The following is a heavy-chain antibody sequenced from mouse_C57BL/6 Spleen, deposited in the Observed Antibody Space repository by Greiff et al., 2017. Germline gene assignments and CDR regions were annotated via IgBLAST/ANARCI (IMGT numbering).Heavy chain of an antibody. Sequence: EVKLVESGPGLVKPSQSLSLTCSVTGYSITSGYYWNWIRQFPGNKLEWMGYISYDGSNNYNPSLKNRISITRDTSKNQFFLKLNSVTTEDTATYYCAREVYYGSSPAWFAYWGQGTLVTVSA. CDR1: GYSITSGYY. D-gene: IGHD1-1*01. CDR2: ISYDGSN. J-gene: IGHJ3*01. V-gene: IGHV3-6*01. CDR3: AREVYYGSSPAWFAY.